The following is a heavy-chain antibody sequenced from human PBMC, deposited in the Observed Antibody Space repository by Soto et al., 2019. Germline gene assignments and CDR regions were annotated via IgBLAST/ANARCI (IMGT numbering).Heavy chain of an antibody. CDR2: VYHTGRT. V-gene: IGHV4-61*01. Sequence: SETLSLTCTVSGGSFKSGSYSWSWIRQPPGKGLEWIGYVYHTGRTSYNPSLKSRVSISMDTSKNQFSPNLDSVTAADTAVYFCARDFAYFDSWGQGTLVTVSS. D-gene: IGHD3-3*01. CDR3: ARDFAYFDS. J-gene: IGHJ4*02. CDR1: GGSFKSGSYS.